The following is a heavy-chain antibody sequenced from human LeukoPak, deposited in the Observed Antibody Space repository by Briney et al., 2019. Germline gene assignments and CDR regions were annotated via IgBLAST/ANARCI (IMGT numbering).Heavy chain of an antibody. J-gene: IGHJ4*02. CDR2: INHSGST. CDR1: GGSFSGYY. CDR3: ARQDIDIVATRTFDY. Sequence: SETLSLTCAVYGGSFSGYYWTWIRQPPGKGLEWIGEINHSGSTNYNPSLKSRVIISVDTSKNQFFMQLNSVTPEDTAVYYCARQDIDIVATRTFDYWGQGALVTVSS. V-gene: IGHV4-34*01. D-gene: IGHD5-12*01.